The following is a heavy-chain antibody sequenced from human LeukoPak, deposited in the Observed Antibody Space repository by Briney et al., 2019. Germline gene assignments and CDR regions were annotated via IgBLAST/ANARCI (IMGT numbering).Heavy chain of an antibody. CDR1: GYSFTNYA. J-gene: IGHJ4*02. D-gene: IGHD3-16*02. CDR2: IHPSTGNP. Sequence: ASVKVSCKASGYSFTNYAMNWVRQAPGQGLEWMGWIHPSTGNPAYAQGFSGRFVFSLDTSVTTTYLQISSLKAEDTAVYFCARAFQSLGGLSLPDYWGQGTLVTVSS. V-gene: IGHV7-4-1*02. CDR3: ARAFQSLGGLSLPDY.